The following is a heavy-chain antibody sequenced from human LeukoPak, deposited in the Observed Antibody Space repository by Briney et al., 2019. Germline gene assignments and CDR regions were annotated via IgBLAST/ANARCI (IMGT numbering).Heavy chain of an antibody. Sequence: ASVKVSCKAPGYTFTSYAMNWVRQAPGQGLEWMGWINTNTGNPTYAQGFTGRFVFSLDTSVSTAYLQINTLKAEDTAVYYCARPELRWSAYYYMDVWGKGTTVTVSS. CDR2: INTNTGNP. D-gene: IGHD4-23*01. CDR1: GYTFTSYA. CDR3: ARPELRWSAYYYMDV. V-gene: IGHV7-4-1*02. J-gene: IGHJ6*03.